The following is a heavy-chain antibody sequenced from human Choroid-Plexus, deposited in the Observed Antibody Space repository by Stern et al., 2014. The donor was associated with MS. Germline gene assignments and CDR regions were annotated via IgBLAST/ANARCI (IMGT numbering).Heavy chain of an antibody. D-gene: IGHD2/OR15-2a*01. J-gene: IGHJ5*02. Sequence: QVQLVESGGGVVQPGRPLRLSCVASGFTFGSCAMHWVRQAPGKGLEWVAGVSYDGSNKYYADSVKGRFTISRDNSQNTLYMQMSSLRPEDTAVYYCAKNRQYLTSFCDHGGQGSRVTVSS. CDR1: GFTFGSCA. V-gene: IGHV3-30*18. CDR2: VSYDGSNK. CDR3: AKNRQYLTSFCDH.